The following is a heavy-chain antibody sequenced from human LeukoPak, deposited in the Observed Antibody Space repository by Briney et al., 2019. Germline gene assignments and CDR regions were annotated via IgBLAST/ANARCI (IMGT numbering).Heavy chain of an antibody. D-gene: IGHD6-6*01. CDR3: ARGAALGYYGMDV. J-gene: IGHJ6*04. Sequence: SETLSLTCAVYGGSFSGYYWSWIRQPPGKGLEWIGEINHSGGTNYNPSLKSRVTISVDTSKNQFSLKLSSVTAADTAVYYCARGAALGYYGMDVWGKGTTVTVSS. CDR2: INHSGGT. CDR1: GGSFSGYY. V-gene: IGHV4-34*01.